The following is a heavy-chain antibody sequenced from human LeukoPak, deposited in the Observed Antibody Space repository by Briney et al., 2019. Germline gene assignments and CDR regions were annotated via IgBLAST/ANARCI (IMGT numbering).Heavy chain of an antibody. Sequence: ASVKVSCKASGYTFTGYYMHWVRQAPGQGLEWMGWINPNSGGTNYAQKFQGWVTMTRDTSISTAYMELSRLRSDDSAVYYCARAAMLPAADLYYFDYWGQEPWSPSPQ. J-gene: IGHJ4*01. V-gene: IGHV1-2*04. CDR1: GYTFTGYY. CDR3: ARAAMLPAADLYYFDY. D-gene: IGHD2-2*01. CDR2: INPNSGGT.